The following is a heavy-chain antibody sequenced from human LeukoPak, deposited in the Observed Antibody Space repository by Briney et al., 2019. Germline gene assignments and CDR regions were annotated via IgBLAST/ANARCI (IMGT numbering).Heavy chain of an antibody. J-gene: IGHJ6*03. D-gene: IGHD3-10*01. CDR1: ELTFSNYA. Sequence: GGSLRLSCVAFELTFSNYAMSWVRQAPGKGLEWVSAISASGDSTYYADSVKGRFTISRDNSKSTVYLQMNSFRAEDTAVYYCAKVYFGPDYYIDVWGKGTTVTVSS. V-gene: IGHV3-23*01. CDR3: AKVYFGPDYYIDV. CDR2: ISASGDST.